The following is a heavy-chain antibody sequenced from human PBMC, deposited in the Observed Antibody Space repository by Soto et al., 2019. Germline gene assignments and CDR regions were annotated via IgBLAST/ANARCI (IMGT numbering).Heavy chain of an antibody. V-gene: IGHV6-1*01. D-gene: IGHD6-19*01. CDR2: TYYRSKWNN. J-gene: IGHJ3*01. CDR3: ARDVAPVAASPGDAFDV. CDR1: GDSVSSNSAA. Sequence: PSQTLSLTCAIPGDSVSSNSAAWNWIRQSPSRGLEWRGRTYYRSKWNNDYAISVKSRITINPDTSKNQFSLQLISVTPEDTAVYYCARDVAPVAASPGDAFDVWGQGTMVTVSS.